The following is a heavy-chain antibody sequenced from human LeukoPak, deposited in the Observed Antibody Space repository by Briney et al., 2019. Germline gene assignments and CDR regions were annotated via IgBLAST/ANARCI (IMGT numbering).Heavy chain of an antibody. V-gene: IGHV4-59*02. CDR3: SEGYFEPFAH. J-gene: IGHJ4*02. D-gene: IGHD2/OR15-2a*01. CDR2: LSYTGKT. Sequence: SETLSLTCVVPGASVSSSHWNWIRQLPGEGLEWIGCLSYTGKTDYNSSLTSRVTMSLDTSKNQVSLKVRSVTAADTAVYFCSEGYFEPFAHWGQGARVTVSS. CDR1: GASVSSSH.